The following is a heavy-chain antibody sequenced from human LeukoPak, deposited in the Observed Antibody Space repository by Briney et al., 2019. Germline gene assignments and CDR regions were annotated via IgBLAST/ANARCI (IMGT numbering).Heavy chain of an antibody. CDR2: IYYSGSI. V-gene: IGHV4-59*12. CDR1: GASISSYY. J-gene: IGHJ4*02. CDR3: ARRRDGYNFRGPFDY. Sequence: KSSETLSLTCTVSGASISSYYWSWIRQPPGKGLEWIGDIYYSGSIKYNPSLKSRVTISVDTSKNQLSLKLSSVTAADTAVYYCARRRDGYNFRGPFDYWGQGTLVTVSS. D-gene: IGHD5-24*01.